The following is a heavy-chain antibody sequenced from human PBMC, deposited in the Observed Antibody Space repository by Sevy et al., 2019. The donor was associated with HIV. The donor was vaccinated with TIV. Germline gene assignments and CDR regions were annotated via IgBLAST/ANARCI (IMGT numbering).Heavy chain of an antibody. V-gene: IGHV3-11*01. Sequence: GGSLRLSCAASGFTLSDYYMSWIRQAPGKGLEWLSYISGSDTTMYYADSVKGRFTISRDNAKNSLYLQMNSLRAEDXXXYYCARDHVKDGXXXXXXXXXXXXWGXXTTVTVSS. CDR3: ARDHVKDGXXXXXXXXXXXX. D-gene: IGHD4-17*01. CDR1: GFTLSDYY. J-gene: IGHJ6*04. CDR2: ISGSDTTM.